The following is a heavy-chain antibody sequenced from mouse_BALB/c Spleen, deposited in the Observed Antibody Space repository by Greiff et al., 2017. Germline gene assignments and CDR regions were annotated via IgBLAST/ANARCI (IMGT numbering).Heavy chain of an antibody. CDR1: GFTFSSYG. V-gene: IGHV5-6-3*01. Sequence: EVKLEESGGGLVQPGGSLKLSCAASGFTFSSYGMSWVRQTPDKRLELVATINSNGGSTYYPDSVKGRFTISRDNAKNTLYLQMSSLKSEDTAMYYCARFMIDYAMDYWGQGTSVTVSS. D-gene: IGHD2-4*01. J-gene: IGHJ4*01. CDR2: INSNGGST. CDR3: ARFMIDYAMDY.